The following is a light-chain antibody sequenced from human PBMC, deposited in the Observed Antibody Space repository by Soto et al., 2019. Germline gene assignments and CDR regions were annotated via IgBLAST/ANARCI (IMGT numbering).Light chain of an antibody. V-gene: IGKV1-39*01. CDR2: AAS. CDR3: QQSYRTPWT. CDR1: QNISSY. Sequence: DIQMTQSPSSLSASVGDRVTITCRASQNISSYLNWYQQKPGTAPKLLIYAASSLQSGVPSRFSGGGSGTDFTLTISSLQPEDFATYYCQQSYRTPWTFGQGTKVEIK. J-gene: IGKJ1*01.